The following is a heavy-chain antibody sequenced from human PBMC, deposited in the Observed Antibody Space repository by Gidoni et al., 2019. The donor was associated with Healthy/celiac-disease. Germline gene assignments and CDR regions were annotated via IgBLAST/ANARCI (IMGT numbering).Heavy chain of an antibody. J-gene: IGHJ4*02. CDR3: ARVLGGPFSQDNYFDY. Sequence: QVQLQESGPGLVKPSGTLSLTCAVAGGAISSSNWWSWVRQPPGKGLEWIGEIYHSGSTNYNPSLKSRVTISVDKSKNQFSLKLSSVTAADTAVYYCARVLGGPFSQDNYFDYWGQGTLVTVSS. V-gene: IGHV4-4*02. D-gene: IGHD6-25*01. CDR2: IYHSGST. CDR1: GGAISSSNW.